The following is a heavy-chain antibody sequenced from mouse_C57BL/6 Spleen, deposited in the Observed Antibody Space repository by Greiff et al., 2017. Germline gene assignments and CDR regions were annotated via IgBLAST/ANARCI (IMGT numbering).Heavy chain of an antibody. Sequence: VQLKESGGGLVKPGGSLKLSCAASGFTFSSYAMSWVRQTPEKRLEWVATISDGGSYTYYPDNVKGRFTISRDNAKNKLYLQMSHLKSEDTAMYYCAREYYGSSYYFDYWGQGTTLTVSS. CDR3: AREYYGSSYYFDY. V-gene: IGHV5-4*01. CDR2: ISDGGSYT. D-gene: IGHD1-1*01. J-gene: IGHJ2*01. CDR1: GFTFSSYA.